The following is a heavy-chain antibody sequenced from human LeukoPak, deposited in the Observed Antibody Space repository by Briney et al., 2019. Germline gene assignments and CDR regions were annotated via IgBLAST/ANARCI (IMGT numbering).Heavy chain of an antibody. Sequence: PSETLSLTCSVSGGSISSSSHYWGWIRQPPGKGLEWIGSIYYSGDTYYNPTLKSRVTISVDTSKNQFSLKLSSVTAADTAVYYCSRLPTDLLAFDYWGQGTLVTASS. J-gene: IGHJ4*02. CDR2: IYYSGDT. D-gene: IGHD2-8*02. CDR1: GGSISSSSHY. CDR3: SRLPTDLLAFDY. V-gene: IGHV4-39*01.